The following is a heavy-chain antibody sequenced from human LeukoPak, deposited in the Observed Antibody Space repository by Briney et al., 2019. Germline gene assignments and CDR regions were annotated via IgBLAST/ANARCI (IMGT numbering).Heavy chain of an antibody. Sequence: PSETLSLTCTVSGGSISGYYWSWIRQPPGKGLEWIGSIYYSGSTYYNPSLKSRVTISVDTSKNQFSLKLSSVTAADTAVYYCAREILPGFRYDSSGYHPFDYWGQGTLVTVSS. D-gene: IGHD3-22*01. CDR1: GGSISGYY. J-gene: IGHJ4*02. CDR3: AREILPGFRYDSSGYHPFDY. V-gene: IGHV4-59*12. CDR2: IYYSGST.